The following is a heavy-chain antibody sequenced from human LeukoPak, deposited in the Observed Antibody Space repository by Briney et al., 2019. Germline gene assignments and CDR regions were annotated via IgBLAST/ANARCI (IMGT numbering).Heavy chain of an antibody. CDR1: GFTSSSYW. CDR2: ISGDGTAR. V-gene: IGHV3-74*01. CDR3: VRGRGSYGWFDP. D-gene: IGHD3-10*01. J-gene: IGHJ5*02. Sequence: GGSLRLSCAASGFTSSSYWMHWVRQVPGKGLVWVSRISGDGTARNYADSVKGRFTISRDDAKNTVDLQMSSLRGEDTAVYYCVRGRGSYGWFDPWGQGTLVTVSS.